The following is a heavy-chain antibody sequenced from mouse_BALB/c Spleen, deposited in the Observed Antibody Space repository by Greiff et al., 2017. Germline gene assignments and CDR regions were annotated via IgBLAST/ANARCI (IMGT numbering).Heavy chain of an antibody. CDR3: ARWEGLDYRYDSAMDY. CDR1: GYSLPSDLA. Sequence: VQLQQSGPGLVKPSQSLSPTCPVTGYSLPSDLASNWNRQFPGHQLEWMGYISYSGSTSYNPYLKSRISTTRDTSKNQFFLQLNSVTTEDTATYDGARWEGLDYRYDSAMDYWGQGTSVTVSS. V-gene: IGHV3-2*02. D-gene: IGHD2-14*01. J-gene: IGHJ4*01. CDR2: ISYSGST.